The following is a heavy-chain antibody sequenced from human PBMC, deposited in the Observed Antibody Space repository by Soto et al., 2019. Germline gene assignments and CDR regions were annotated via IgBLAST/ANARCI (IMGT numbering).Heavy chain of an antibody. CDR3: AKGKVRSELGPFDP. Sequence: LGGSLRLSCAASGFTFSSYAMSWVRQAPGKGLEWVSAISGSGGSTYYADSVKGRFTISRDNSKNTLYLQMNSLRAEDTAVYYCAKGKVRSELGPFDPWGQGTLVTVSS. CDR1: GFTFSSYA. V-gene: IGHV3-23*01. CDR2: ISGSGGST. J-gene: IGHJ5*02. D-gene: IGHD3-10*01.